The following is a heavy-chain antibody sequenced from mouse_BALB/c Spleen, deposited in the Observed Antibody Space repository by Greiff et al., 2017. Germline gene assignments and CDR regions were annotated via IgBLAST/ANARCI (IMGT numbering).Heavy chain of an antibody. CDR1: GFTFSSYT. D-gene: IGHD2-1*01. J-gene: IGHJ4*01. CDR2: ISSGGSYT. Sequence: EVKLEESGGGLVKPGGSLKLSCAASGFTFSSYTMSWVRQTPEKRLEWVATISSGGSYTYYPDSVKGRFTISRDNAKNTLYLQMSSLKSEDTAMYYCTRDPLYYGNPYAMDYWGQGTSVTVSS. V-gene: IGHV5-6-4*01. CDR3: TRDPLYYGNPYAMDY.